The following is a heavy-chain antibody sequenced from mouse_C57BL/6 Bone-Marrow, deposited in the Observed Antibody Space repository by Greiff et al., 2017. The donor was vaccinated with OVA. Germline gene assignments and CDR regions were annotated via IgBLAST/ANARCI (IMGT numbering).Heavy chain of an antibody. CDR2: ISSGGSYT. D-gene: IGHD5-5*01. J-gene: IGHJ3*01. Sequence: EVKLMESGGDLVKPGGSLKLSCAASGFTFSSYCMSWVRQTPDKRLEWVATISSGGSYTYYPDSVKGRFTISRDNAKNTLYLQMSSLRSEDTAMYYCASPLPAGAYWGQGTMVTVSA. V-gene: IGHV5-6*01. CDR3: ASPLPAGAY. CDR1: GFTFSSYC.